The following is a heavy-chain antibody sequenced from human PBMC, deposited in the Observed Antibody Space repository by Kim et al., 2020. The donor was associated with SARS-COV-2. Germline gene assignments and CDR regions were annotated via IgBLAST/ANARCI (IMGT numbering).Heavy chain of an antibody. D-gene: IGHD1-26*01. CDR1: GGTFSSYA. Sequence: SVKVSCKASGGTFSSYAISWVRRAPGQGLEWMRGIIPIFGTANYAQKFQGRVTITADESTSTAYMELSSLRSEDTAVYYCAGKGVRWELLRYYYYYGMDVWGQGTTVTVSS. CDR2: IIPIFGTA. CDR3: AGKGVRWELLRYYYYYGMDV. V-gene: IGHV1-69*13. J-gene: IGHJ6*02.